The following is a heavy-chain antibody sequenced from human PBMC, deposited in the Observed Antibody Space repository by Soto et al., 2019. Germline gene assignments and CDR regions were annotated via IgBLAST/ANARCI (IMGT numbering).Heavy chain of an antibody. CDR1: QFTFSSFT. D-gene: IGHD3-3*01. CDR2: ISNDGRNK. J-gene: IGHJ4*02. Sequence: QLPLVESGGGVVQPGKSLRVSCAASQFTFSSFTMHWVRQAPGKGLEWVAVISNDGRNKFYADSVKGRFTISRDNSKNTLFLQMNSLTAEDTAVYYCAGGGYYTFWNGSIGTYWGQGTLVTVSS. CDR3: AGGGYYTFWNGSIGTY. V-gene: IGHV3-30-3*01.